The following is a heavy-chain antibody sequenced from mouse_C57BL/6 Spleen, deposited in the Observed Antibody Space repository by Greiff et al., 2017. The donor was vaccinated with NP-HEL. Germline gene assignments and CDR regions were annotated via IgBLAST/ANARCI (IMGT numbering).Heavy chain of an antibody. Sequence: EVKLEESGGGLVQPGGSMKLSCVASGFTFSNYWMNWVRQSPEKGLEWVAQIRLKSDNYATHYAESVKGRITISRDDSKSSVYLQMNNLRAEDTGIYYCTKGWLLRGYAMDYWGQGTSVTVSS. CDR1: GFTFSNYW. V-gene: IGHV6-3*01. D-gene: IGHD2-3*01. CDR3: TKGWLLRGYAMDY. J-gene: IGHJ4*01. CDR2: IRLKSDNYAT.